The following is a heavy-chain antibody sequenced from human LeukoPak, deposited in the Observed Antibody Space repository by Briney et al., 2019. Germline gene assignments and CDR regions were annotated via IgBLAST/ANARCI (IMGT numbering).Heavy chain of an antibody. Sequence: PGRSLTLSCAASGFTFSTYGMHWVRQAPGKGLEWVAVISHDGSYKYYADSVKGRFTMSRDNSKNTLYLQMNSLRAEDTTIYFCAKDCAPSSGNTSGWPLYGMDVWGQGTTVTVSS. D-gene: IGHD6-19*01. CDR3: AKDCAPSSGNTSGWPLYGMDV. CDR1: GFTFSTYG. V-gene: IGHV3-30*18. CDR2: ISHDGSYK. J-gene: IGHJ6*02.